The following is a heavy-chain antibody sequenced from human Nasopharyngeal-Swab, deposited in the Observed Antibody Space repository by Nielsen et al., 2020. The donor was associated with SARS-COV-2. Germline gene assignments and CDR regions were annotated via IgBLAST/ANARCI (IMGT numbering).Heavy chain of an antibody. CDR1: GFSFSSYA. V-gene: IGHV3-21*05. Sequence: GESLKISCAASGFSFSSYAMSWVRQAPGKGLEWVSYISSSSSYTNYADSVKGRFTISRDNAKNSLYLQMNSLRAEDTAVYYCARDRGITIFGVVIIRNGCFDPWGQGTLVTVSS. CDR3: ARDRGITIFGVVIIRNGCFDP. CDR2: ISSSSSYT. J-gene: IGHJ5*02. D-gene: IGHD3-3*01.